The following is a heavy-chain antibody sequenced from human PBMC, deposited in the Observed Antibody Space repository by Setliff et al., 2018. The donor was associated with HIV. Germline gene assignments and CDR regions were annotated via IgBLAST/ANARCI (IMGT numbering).Heavy chain of an antibody. D-gene: IGHD1-20*01. CDR3: ARHDASYYKWNDEVIWNHYGLDV. CDR2: INYSGST. V-gene: IGHV4-34*01. CDR1: GGSLSGYH. Sequence: KPSETLSLTCGVYGGSLSGYHWSWIRLPPGKGLEWIGEINYSGSTNYNPSLTSRAIISVDTSKNQFSVKLNSVTAADTAVYYCARHDASYYKWNDEVIWNHYGLDVWGQGTTVTVSS. J-gene: IGHJ6*02.